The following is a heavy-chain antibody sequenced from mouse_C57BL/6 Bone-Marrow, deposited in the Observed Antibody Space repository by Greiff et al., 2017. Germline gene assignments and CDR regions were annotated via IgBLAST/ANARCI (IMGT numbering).Heavy chain of an antibody. CDR2: IYPGSGST. Sequence: QVQLQQPGAELVKPGASVKMSCQASGYTFTSYWITWVKQRPGQGLEWIGDIYPGSGSTNYNEKFKSKATLTVDTSSSTAYMQLSSLTSEYYAVYYCVYDRAYWGQGTLVTVSA. D-gene: IGHD2-3*01. J-gene: IGHJ3*01. V-gene: IGHV1-55*01. CDR3: VYDRAY. CDR1: GYTFTSYW.